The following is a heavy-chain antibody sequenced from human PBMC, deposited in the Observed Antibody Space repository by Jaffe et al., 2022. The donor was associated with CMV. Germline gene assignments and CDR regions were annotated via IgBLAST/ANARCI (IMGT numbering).Heavy chain of an antibody. CDR3: ARGAGGVVPRYNWFDP. D-gene: IGHD3-3*01. Sequence: EVQLVESGGGLVQSGGSLRLSCAASGFTFSTYWMNWVRQAPGKGLEWVANIKHDGSEKYYVDSVKGRFTISRDNAKKSVSLQMNSLRVEDTAVYYCARGAGGVVPRYNWFDPWGQGTLVTVSS. J-gene: IGHJ5*02. V-gene: IGHV3-7*01. CDR2: IKHDGSEK. CDR1: GFTFSTYW.